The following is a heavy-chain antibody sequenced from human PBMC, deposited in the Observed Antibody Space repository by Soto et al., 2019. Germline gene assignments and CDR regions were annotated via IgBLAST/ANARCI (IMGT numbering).Heavy chain of an antibody. CDR3: ARDRKRITMIVVPDY. D-gene: IGHD3-22*01. Sequence: QVQLVQSGAEVKKPGASVKVSCKASGYTFTSYGISWVRQAPGQGLEWMGWISAYNGNTNYAQKLQGRVTMTTDTSXXTAYMELRSLRSDDTAVYYCARDRKRITMIVVPDYWGQGTLVTVSS. J-gene: IGHJ4*02. V-gene: IGHV1-18*01. CDR1: GYTFTSYG. CDR2: ISAYNGNT.